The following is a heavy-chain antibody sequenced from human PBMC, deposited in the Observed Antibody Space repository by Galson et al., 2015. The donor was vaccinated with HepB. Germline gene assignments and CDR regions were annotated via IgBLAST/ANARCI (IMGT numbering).Heavy chain of an antibody. D-gene: IGHD3-10*01. CDR2: VSDSGYTT. V-gene: IGHV3-23*01. CDR1: GFTFHTYA. CDR3: ARVKRGEWYSFYYYGMDV. Sequence: SLRLSCAASGFTFHTYAMSWVRQVPGKGLEWVSVVSDSGYTTYYEDSVKGRFTISRDNSNNTLSLQMDRLRAEDTAVYYCARVKRGEWYSFYYYGMDVWGRGTTVTVSS. J-gene: IGHJ6*02.